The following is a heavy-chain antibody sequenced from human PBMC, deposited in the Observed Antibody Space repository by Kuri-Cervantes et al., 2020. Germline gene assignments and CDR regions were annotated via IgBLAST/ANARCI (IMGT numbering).Heavy chain of an antibody. CDR3: ARTIRGSGWRNDY. V-gene: IGHV3-11*01. CDR1: GFTFSDYY. Sequence: GESLKISCAASGFTFSDYYMSWIRQAPGKGLEWVSYISSSGSTIYYADSVKGRFTISRDNAKNSLYLQMNSLRAEDTAVYYCARTIRGSGWRNDYWGQGTLVTVSS. CDR2: ISSSGSTI. J-gene: IGHJ4*02. D-gene: IGHD6-19*01.